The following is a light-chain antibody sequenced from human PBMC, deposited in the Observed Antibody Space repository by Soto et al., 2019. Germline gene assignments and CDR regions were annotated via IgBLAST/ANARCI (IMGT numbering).Light chain of an antibody. Sequence: DIQMTQSPSSVSATVGDRVTITCRASQGISTWLAWYQQKPGKAPRLLIYAASTLQSGVPSRFSGSGSGTVFPLTISSLQPEDFATYFCQQANSFPWTFGQGTKVEIK. CDR3: QQANSFPWT. J-gene: IGKJ1*01. CDR2: AAS. CDR1: QGISTW. V-gene: IGKV1-12*01.